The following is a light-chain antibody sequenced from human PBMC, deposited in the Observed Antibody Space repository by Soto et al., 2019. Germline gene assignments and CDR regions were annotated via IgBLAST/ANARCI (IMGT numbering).Light chain of an antibody. V-gene: IGKV3-15*01. CDR2: RAS. CDR1: QSVNID. CDR3: QQYNKWPRT. J-gene: IGKJ1*01. Sequence: EIVMTQSPDTLSVSPGEGATLSCRASQSVNIDVAWYQQKSGQAPRLLIYRASTRATDIPARFSGSGSGADFTLTISSLQSEDFAVYYCQQYNKWPRTFGQGTKVDIK.